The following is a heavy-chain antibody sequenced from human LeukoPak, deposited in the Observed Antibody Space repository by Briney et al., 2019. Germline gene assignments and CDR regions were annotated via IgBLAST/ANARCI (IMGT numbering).Heavy chain of an antibody. CDR3: ARSDSSGYYLDY. CDR2: INPNSGGT. J-gene: IGHJ4*02. CDR1: GYTFTGYY. V-gene: IGHV1-2*02. Sequence: GPVKVSCKASGYTFTGYYMHWVRQAPGQRLEWMGWINPNSGGTNYAQKFQGRVTMTRDTSISTAYMELSRLRSDDTAVYYCARSDSSGYYLDYWGQGTLVTVSS. D-gene: IGHD3-22*01.